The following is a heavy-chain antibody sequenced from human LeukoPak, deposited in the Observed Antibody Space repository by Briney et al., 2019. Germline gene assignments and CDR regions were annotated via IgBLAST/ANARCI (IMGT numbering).Heavy chain of an antibody. J-gene: IGHJ1*01. V-gene: IGHV1-2*02. D-gene: IGHD4-23*01. CDR3: ARGFPLKTSGGDFQY. CDR2: IDPNSGGT. Sequence: ASVKVSCKASGYTFTGYYIHWVRQAPGQGLEWMGWIDPNSGGTNYAQKFQGRVTMTRDTSISTAYMELSRLRSDDTAVYYCARGFPLKTSGGDFQYWGQGTLVTVSS. CDR1: GYTFTGYY.